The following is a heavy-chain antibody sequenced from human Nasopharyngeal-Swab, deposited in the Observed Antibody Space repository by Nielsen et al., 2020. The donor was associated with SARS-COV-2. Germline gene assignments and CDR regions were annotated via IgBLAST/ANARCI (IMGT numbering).Heavy chain of an antibody. CDR2: IKSKPDGGTT. J-gene: IGHJ6*02. CDR1: GFTFSNAW. CDR3: TRGGLYGMDV. Sequence: GESLKISCAASGFTFSNAWMSWVRQAPGKGLEWVGRIKSKPDGGTTDYAAPVKGRFTISRDDSKTTLYLQMNSLKTEDTAVYYCTRGGLYGMDVWGQGTTVTVSS. D-gene: IGHD3-16*01. V-gene: IGHV3-15*01.